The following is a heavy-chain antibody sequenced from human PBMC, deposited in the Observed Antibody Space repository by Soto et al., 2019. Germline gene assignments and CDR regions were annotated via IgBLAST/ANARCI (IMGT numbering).Heavy chain of an antibody. V-gene: IGHV3-9*01. CDR1: GFKFELHA. CDR3: VQEDGTCGDHALGGFDM. Sequence: EVQLVESGGGLVQPGRSLRLSCAASGFKFELHAMHWVRQAPGKGLEWVSGINWNSGTTGYADSVKGRFTISRDNARNFVYLQMDSLRTEVTAFYCCVQEDGTCGDHALGGFDMGGQGTLVTVSS. CDR2: INWNSGTT. D-gene: IGHD2-21*01. J-gene: IGHJ3*02.